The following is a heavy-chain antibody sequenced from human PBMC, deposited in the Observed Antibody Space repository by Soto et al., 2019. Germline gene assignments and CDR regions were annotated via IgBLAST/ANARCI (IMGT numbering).Heavy chain of an antibody. Sequence: QLQLQESGPGLVKPSETLSLTCAVSGGSISGTTYFWGWIRQPPGKGLEWIGSISSSGSTYNNPSLKSRITMSVETSTNQSSLNPRSVTAADTAVYFCAGPWVDYGALNPFDYWGQGALITVSS. CDR1: GGSISGTTYF. V-gene: IGHV4-39*01. CDR2: ISSSGST. D-gene: IGHD4-17*01. CDR3: AGPWVDYGALNPFDY. J-gene: IGHJ4*02.